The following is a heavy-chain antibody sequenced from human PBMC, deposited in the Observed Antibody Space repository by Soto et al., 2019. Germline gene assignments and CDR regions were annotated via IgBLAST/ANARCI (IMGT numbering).Heavy chain of an antibody. Sequence: EVQLLESGGGLVQPGGSLRLSCAASGFTFSAYAMGWVRQAPGKGLEWVSTIHGGGGATHYADSVKGLFTISRDDSKNPLYAQMNSLRAEDTAVYYCAKFEGHPLEYWYLDFWGSGTLVTVSA. V-gene: IGHV3-23*01. J-gene: IGHJ2*01. D-gene: IGHD1-1*01. CDR1: GFTFSAYA. CDR2: IHGGGGAT. CDR3: AKFEGHPLEYWYLDF.